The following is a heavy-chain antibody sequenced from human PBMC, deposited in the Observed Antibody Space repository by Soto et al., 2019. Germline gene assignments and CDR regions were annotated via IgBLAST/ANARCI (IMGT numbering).Heavy chain of an antibody. D-gene: IGHD4-17*01. CDR1: GDSISSGDYY. V-gene: IGHV4-30-4*01. Sequence: PSETLSLTCTVSGDSISSGDYYWSWIRQPPGKGLEWIGCIYYSGNTYYNPSLKRRFSISVDTSKNQFSLQLSSVTVADTAVYYCARDRIKDYGGRYYYYGMDVWGQGTTVTVSS. CDR2: IYYSGNT. J-gene: IGHJ6*02. CDR3: ARDRIKDYGGRYYYYGMDV.